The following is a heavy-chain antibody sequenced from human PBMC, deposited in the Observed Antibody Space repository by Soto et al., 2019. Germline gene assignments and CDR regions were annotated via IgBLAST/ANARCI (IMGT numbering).Heavy chain of an antibody. Sequence: EVQLVESGGGLVQPGGSLRLSCAASGFMFSSNEMNWVRQAPGKGLEWVSSISSSSSYIYYADSVKGRFTISRDNAKNSLYLQMNSLRAEDTAVYYCASLDSSGYYRVWGQGTLVTVSS. CDR1: GFMFSSNE. V-gene: IGHV3-48*03. CDR2: ISSSSSYI. CDR3: ASLDSSGYYRV. D-gene: IGHD3-22*01. J-gene: IGHJ4*02.